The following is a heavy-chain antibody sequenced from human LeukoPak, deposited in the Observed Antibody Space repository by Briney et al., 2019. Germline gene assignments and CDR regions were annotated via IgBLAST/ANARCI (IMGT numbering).Heavy chain of an antibody. Sequence: GGSLRLSCAASGFTFSFYAMSWVHQAPGKGLEWVSSISGSSGTYYADSVKGRFTISRDNSKDTLSLQMNSLRAEDTATYYCAKEHAGTGPYYFDQWGQGTLVTVSS. V-gene: IGHV3-23*01. CDR1: GFTFSFYA. D-gene: IGHD1-1*01. CDR2: ISGSSGT. CDR3: AKEHAGTGPYYFDQ. J-gene: IGHJ4*02.